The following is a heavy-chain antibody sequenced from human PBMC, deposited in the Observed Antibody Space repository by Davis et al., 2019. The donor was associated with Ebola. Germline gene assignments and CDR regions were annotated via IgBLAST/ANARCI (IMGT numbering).Heavy chain of an antibody. V-gene: IGHV3-9*01. CDR2: ISWNSGSI. D-gene: IGHD1-26*01. CDR3: ALLQEHL. CDR1: GFTFDDYA. Sequence: SLSLSCAASGFTFDDYAMHWVRQAPGKGLEWVSGISWNSGSIGYADSVKGRFTISRDNAKNSLYLQMNSLHQGPIGLPPGALLQEHLWG. J-gene: IGHJ6*01.